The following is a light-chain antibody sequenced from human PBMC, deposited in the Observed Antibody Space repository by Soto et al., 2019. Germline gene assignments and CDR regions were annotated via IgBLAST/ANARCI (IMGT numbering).Light chain of an antibody. CDR1: SSDVGGYKY. J-gene: IGLJ3*02. CDR2: EVS. V-gene: IGLV2-8*01. CDR3: NSYAGSNNWV. Sequence: QSVLTQPASVSGSPGQSITISCTGTSSDVGGYKYVSWYQQHPGKAPKLMIYEVSKRPSGVPDRFSGSKSGNTASLTVSGLQAEDEADYYCNSYAGSNNWVFGGGTKVTVL.